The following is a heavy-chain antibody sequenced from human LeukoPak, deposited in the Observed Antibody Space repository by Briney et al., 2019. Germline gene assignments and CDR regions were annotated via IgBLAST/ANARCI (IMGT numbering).Heavy chain of an antibody. Sequence: SQTLSLTCTVSGGSISSGSYYWSWIRQPAGKGLEWIGRIYTSGSTNYNPSLKSRVTISVDTSKNQFSLKLSSVTAADTAVYYCARDSPRDGYNYYESNWFDPRGQGTLVTVSS. CDR1: GGSISSGSYY. CDR3: ARDSPRDGYNYYESNWFDP. J-gene: IGHJ5*02. CDR2: IYTSGST. V-gene: IGHV4-61*02. D-gene: IGHD5-24*01.